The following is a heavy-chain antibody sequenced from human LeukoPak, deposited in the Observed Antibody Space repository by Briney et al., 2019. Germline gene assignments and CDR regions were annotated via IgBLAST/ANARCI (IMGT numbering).Heavy chain of an antibody. CDR1: GFTFSNYA. CDR3: AKARDSSGYYPFDY. Sequence: PGGSLRLSCAASGFTFSNYAMSWVRQAPGKGLEWVSAISAGGTSTYFADSVKGRFTLSRDNSKNTLYLQMNSLRAEDTAVYYCAKARDSSGYYPFDYWGQGTLVTVSS. V-gene: IGHV3-23*01. CDR2: ISAGGTST. J-gene: IGHJ4*02. D-gene: IGHD3-22*01.